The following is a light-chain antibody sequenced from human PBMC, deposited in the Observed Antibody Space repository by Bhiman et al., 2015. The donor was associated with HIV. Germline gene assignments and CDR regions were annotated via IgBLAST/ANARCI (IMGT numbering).Light chain of an antibody. CDR1: KLGDKD. J-gene: IGLJ1*01. CDR3: SSYTSSSAYV. V-gene: IGLV3-1*01. Sequence: SYELTQPPSVSVSPGQTASIRCSGNKLGDKDVCWYQQKPGQPPVVVIFQNTKRPSWIPERFSGSNSGNTATLTISGTQAMDEADYYCSSYTSSSAYVFGTGTKVTVL. CDR2: QNT.